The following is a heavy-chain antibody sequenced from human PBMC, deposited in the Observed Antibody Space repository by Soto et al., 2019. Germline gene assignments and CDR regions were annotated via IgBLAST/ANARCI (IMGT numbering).Heavy chain of an antibody. CDR2: ISHSGST. D-gene: IGHD6-6*01. CDR3: ARVYSSSLAP. Sequence: PSETLSLTCTVSGGSVSSGSYYWSWVRQPPGKGLEWIGYISHSGSTNYNPSLKSRVTISVDTSKNQFSLKLTSVTAADTAVYCCARVYSSSLAPWGQGTLVAVSS. CDR1: GGSVSSGSYY. V-gene: IGHV4-61*01. J-gene: IGHJ5*02.